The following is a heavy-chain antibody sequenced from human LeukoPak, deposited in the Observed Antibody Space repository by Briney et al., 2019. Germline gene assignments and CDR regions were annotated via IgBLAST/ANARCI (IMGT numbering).Heavy chain of an antibody. CDR1: GYTFTDYY. Sequence: ASVKVSFKASGYTFTDYYIHWVRQAPGQGLEWMGWINPNSGGANYAQTFQGRVTMTRDTSITTAYLELSRLRSDDTAAYYCARIGYNHHLDYWGQGTLVTVSS. CDR2: INPNSGGA. D-gene: IGHD5-24*01. CDR3: ARIGYNHHLDY. J-gene: IGHJ4*02. V-gene: IGHV1-2*02.